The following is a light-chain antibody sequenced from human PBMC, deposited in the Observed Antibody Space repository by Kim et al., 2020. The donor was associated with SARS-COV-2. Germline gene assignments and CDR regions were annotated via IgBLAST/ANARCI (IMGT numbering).Light chain of an antibody. CDR3: QQYHNWRT. J-gene: IGKJ1*01. Sequence: SVSPGGRATLSCRATRSISSTVAWYQQKPGQAPRLLFYDAYTRATGVPVRFSGSGSGTEFTLTISSLQSDDSAVYYCQQYHNWRTFGQGTKVDIK. CDR2: DAY. V-gene: IGKV3-15*01. CDR1: RSISST.